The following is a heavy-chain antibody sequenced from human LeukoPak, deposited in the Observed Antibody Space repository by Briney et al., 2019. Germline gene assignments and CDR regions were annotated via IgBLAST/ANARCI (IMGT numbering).Heavy chain of an antibody. Sequence: GGSLRLSCAASGFTFRGYGMHWVHQAPGKGLEWVAVISYDGSNKYYADSVKGRFTISRDNSKNTLYLQMNSLRAEDTALYYCAREMYCSGGSCYGDAFDIWGQGTMVTVSS. CDR2: ISYDGSNK. CDR3: AREMYCSGGSCYGDAFDI. D-gene: IGHD2-15*01. V-gene: IGHV3-30*03. J-gene: IGHJ3*02. CDR1: GFTFRGYG.